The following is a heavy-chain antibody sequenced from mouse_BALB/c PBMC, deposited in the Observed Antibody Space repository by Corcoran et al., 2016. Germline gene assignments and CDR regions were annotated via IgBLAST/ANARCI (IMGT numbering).Heavy chain of an antibody. Sequence: EVQLQQSGAELVRPGALVKLSCKASGFNIKDYYMHWVKQRPEQGLEWIGWIDPENGNTIYDPKFQGKASITADTSSNTAYLQLSSLTSEDTAVYYCARPQTGTGFAYWGQGTLVTVSA. D-gene: IGHD4-1*01. J-gene: IGHJ3*01. CDR1: GFNIKDYY. CDR3: ARPQTGTGFAY. CDR2: IDPENGNT. V-gene: IGHV14-1*02.